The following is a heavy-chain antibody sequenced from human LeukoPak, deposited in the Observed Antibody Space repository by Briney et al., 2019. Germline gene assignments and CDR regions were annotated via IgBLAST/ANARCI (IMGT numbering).Heavy chain of an antibody. J-gene: IGHJ4*02. CDR1: GGTFSSYA. D-gene: IGHD3-10*01. Sequence: SVEVSCKASGGTFSSYAISWVRQAPGQGLEWMGRIIPIFGTANYAQKFQGRVTITTDESTSTAYMELSSLRSEDTAVYYCARARAGYGFEVDYWGQGTLVTVSS. CDR3: ARARAGYGFEVDY. CDR2: IIPIFGTA. V-gene: IGHV1-69*05.